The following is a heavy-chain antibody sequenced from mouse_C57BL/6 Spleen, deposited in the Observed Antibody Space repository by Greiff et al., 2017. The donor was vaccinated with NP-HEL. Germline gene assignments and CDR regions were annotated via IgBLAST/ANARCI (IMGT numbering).Heavy chain of an antibody. CDR2: IDPENGDT. CDR1: GFNIKDDY. V-gene: IGHV14-4*01. D-gene: IGHD1-2*01. J-gene: IGHJ2*01. CDR3: TTGSLWPRGDY. Sequence: EVQLQQSGAELVRPGASVKLSCTASGFNIKDDYMHWVKQRPEQGLEWIGWIDPENGDTEYASKFQGKATITADTSSNTAYLQLSSLTSEDTAVYYCTTGSLWPRGDYWGQGTTLTVSA.